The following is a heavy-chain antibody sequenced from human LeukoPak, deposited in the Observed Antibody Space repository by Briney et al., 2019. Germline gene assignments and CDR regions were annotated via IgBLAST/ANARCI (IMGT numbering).Heavy chain of an antibody. CDR1: GGSISSTSYY. J-gene: IGHJ4*02. V-gene: IGHV4-39*07. D-gene: IGHD3-10*01. Sequence: SETLSLTCTVSGGSISSTSYYWGWIRQPPGKGLEWIGEIYHSGSTNHNPSLKSRVTISVDKSKSQFSLNLNSVTAADTAVYYCARDDTGVIRGIRFHYWGQGTLVTVSS. CDR2: IYHSGST. CDR3: ARDDTGVIRGIRFHY.